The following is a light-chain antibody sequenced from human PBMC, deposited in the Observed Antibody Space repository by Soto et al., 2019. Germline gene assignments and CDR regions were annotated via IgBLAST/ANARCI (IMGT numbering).Light chain of an antibody. V-gene: IGLV1-44*01. Sequence: QSVLTQPPSASGTPGQRVAISCSGSSSNIGSNTVNWYQQLPGTAPKLLIYSNNQRPSGVPDRFSGAKSGTSASLAISGLQYEDEADYYCAAWDDSLNGGVVFGGGTKVTVL. CDR3: AAWDDSLNGGVV. CDR2: SNN. CDR1: SSNIGSNT. J-gene: IGLJ2*01.